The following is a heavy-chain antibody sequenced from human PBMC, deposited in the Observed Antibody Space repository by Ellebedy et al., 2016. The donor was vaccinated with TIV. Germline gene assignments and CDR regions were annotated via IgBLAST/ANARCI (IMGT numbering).Heavy chain of an antibody. J-gene: IGHJ6*02. V-gene: IGHV5-51*01. Sequence: GESLKISCKGSRYSFTSYWIGWVRQMPGKGLEWMGIIYPGDSDTRYGPSFQGQVTISADKSISTAYLQWSSLKASDTAMYYCARLAAGLYYYYYGMDVWGQGTAVTVSS. CDR1: RYSFTSYW. CDR2: IYPGDSDT. D-gene: IGHD6-19*01. CDR3: ARLAAGLYYYYYGMDV.